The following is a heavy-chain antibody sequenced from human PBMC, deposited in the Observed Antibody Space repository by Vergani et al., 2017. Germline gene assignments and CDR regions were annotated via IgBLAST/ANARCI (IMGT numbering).Heavy chain of an antibody. V-gene: IGHV4-30-4*08. Sequence: QVQLQESGPGLVKPSQTLSLTCSVSGDSISSGDYYWNWIRQPPGKGLEWIGYIYYSENTYYNPSLKSRVAMSVDTSKNQFSLKVTSVTAADTAVYFCARDRGDTALIRGAYFDYWGQGTLVTVSS. CDR3: ARDRGDTALIRGAYFDY. CDR1: GDSISSGDYY. CDR2: IYYSENT. J-gene: IGHJ4*02. D-gene: IGHD5-18*01.